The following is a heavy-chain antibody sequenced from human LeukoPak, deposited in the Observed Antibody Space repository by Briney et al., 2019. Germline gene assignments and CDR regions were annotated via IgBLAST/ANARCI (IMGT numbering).Heavy chain of an antibody. CDR2: FYYSGST. V-gene: IGHV4-59*01. D-gene: IGHD3-10*01. CDR1: SGSFTTYY. CDR3: ARDHRTMVRGVLSNWFDP. Sequence: SETLSSTCTVTSGSFTTYYWSWIRQPPGKGLEWIGHFYYSGSTNYNPPLKSRVTISVDTSKNQFSLKVSSVTAADTAVYYCARDHRTMVRGVLSNWFDPWGQGTLVTVSS. J-gene: IGHJ5*02.